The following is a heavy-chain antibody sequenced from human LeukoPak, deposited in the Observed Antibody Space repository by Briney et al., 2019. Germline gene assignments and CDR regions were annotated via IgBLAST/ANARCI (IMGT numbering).Heavy chain of an antibody. Sequence: ASVKVSCKASGYTFTSYDINWVRQATGQGLEWMGWMNPNSGGTNYAQKFQGRVTMTRDTSISTAYMELSRLRSDDTAVYYCARDYYDSSGYYGIDYWGQGTLVTVSS. CDR3: ARDYYDSSGYYGIDY. V-gene: IGHV1-2*02. J-gene: IGHJ4*02. CDR2: MNPNSGGT. CDR1: GYTFTSYD. D-gene: IGHD3-22*01.